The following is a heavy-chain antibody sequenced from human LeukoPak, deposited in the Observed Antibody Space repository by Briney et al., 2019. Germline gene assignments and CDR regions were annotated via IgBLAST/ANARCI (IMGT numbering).Heavy chain of an antibody. J-gene: IGHJ4*02. Sequence: GGSLRLSCAASGFTLSNYNMNWVRQAPGKGLEWVSAISGSGDSTYYADSVKGRFTISRDNSKNTLYLQMNSLRAEDTAVHYCAKAGAVVVVAAKYFDYWGQGTLVTVSS. D-gene: IGHD2-15*01. CDR3: AKAGAVVVVAAKYFDY. CDR2: ISGSGDST. V-gene: IGHV3-23*01. CDR1: GFTLSNYN.